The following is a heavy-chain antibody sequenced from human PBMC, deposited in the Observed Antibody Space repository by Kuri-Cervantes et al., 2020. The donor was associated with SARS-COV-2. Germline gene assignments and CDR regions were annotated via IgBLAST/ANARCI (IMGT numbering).Heavy chain of an antibody. CDR2: IRYDGSNK. CDR3: AKDAGIAAAGTRYYYYYYMDV. Sequence: GESLKISCAASGFTFSSYGMHWVRQAPGKGLEWVAFIRYDGSNKYYADSVKGRFTTSRDNSKNTLYLQMNSLRAEDTAVYYCAKDAGIAAAGTRYYYYYYMDVWGKGTTVTVSS. D-gene: IGHD6-13*01. V-gene: IGHV3-30*02. J-gene: IGHJ6*03. CDR1: GFTFSSYG.